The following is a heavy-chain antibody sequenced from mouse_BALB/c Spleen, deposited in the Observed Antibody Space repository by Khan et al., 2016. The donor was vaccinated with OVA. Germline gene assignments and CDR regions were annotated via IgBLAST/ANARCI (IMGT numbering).Heavy chain of an antibody. CDR3: VKHYYYRNLSFDY. J-gene: IGHJ2*01. D-gene: IGHD2-5*01. CDR1: GFSFKNYG. Sequence: QVQLKESGPGLAAPSQSLSITCTVSGFSFKNYGVSCVRQPLRKGLEWLGVILGDGSTNYHSALISRLSISNDNSKSQVFLQLISLQMDATTTYDCVKHYYYRNLSFDYWGQGTTLTVSS. CDR2: ILGDGST. V-gene: IGHV2-3*01.